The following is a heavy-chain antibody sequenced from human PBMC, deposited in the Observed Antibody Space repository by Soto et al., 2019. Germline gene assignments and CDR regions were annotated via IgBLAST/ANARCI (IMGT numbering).Heavy chain of an antibody. J-gene: IGHJ4*02. V-gene: IGHV4-59*01. CDR2: IHYSGST. Sequence: GTPSETLSLTCTVSGGSISSYYWSWIRQPPGKVLEWVGYIHYSGSTNYHPALKGRVTMSVDSAKNQFSLQLSSVTAADTAVYFCTKYRRTDAEGYSFDYWGQGALVTV. CDR3: TKYRRTDAEGYSFDY. CDR1: GGSISSYY. D-gene: IGHD2-15*01.